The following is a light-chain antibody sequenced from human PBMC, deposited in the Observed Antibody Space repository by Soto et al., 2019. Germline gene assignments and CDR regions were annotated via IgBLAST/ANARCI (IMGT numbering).Light chain of an antibody. Sequence: QSALTQPASVSGSPGQSIAISCTGTSSDIGAYAYVSWYQQHPGKIPKLIVFDVNYRPSGVSSRFSGSKSGNTASLTISGLQAEDEADYYCGSDTRSNSVIFGGGTKLTVL. J-gene: IGLJ2*01. CDR1: SSDIGAYAY. V-gene: IGLV2-14*03. CDR3: GSDTRSNSVI. CDR2: DVN.